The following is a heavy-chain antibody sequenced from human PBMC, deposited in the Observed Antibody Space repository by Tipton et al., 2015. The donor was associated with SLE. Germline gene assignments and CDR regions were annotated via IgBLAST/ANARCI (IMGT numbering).Heavy chain of an antibody. D-gene: IGHD2-15*01. CDR1: GFTFDDYG. Sequence: SLRLSCAASGFTFDDYGMSWVRQAPGKGLEWVSGINWNGGCTGYADSVKGRFTISRDNAKNSLYLQMNSLRAEDTALYYCARVVGLVVAATWFDPWGQGTLVTVSP. CDR3: ARVVGLVVAATWFDP. V-gene: IGHV3-20*04. CDR2: INWNGGCT. J-gene: IGHJ5*02.